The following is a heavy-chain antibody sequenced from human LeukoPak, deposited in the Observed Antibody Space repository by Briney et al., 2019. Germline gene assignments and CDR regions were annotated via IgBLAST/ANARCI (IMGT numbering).Heavy chain of an antibody. CDR3: ARDLGVPYGDYEGY. J-gene: IGHJ4*02. CDR1: GYTFTSYD. CDR2: ISAYNGNT. Sequence: ASVKVSCKASGYTFTSYDISWVRQAPGQGLEWMGWISAYNGNTNYAQKLQGRVTMTTDTSTSTAYMELRSLRSDDTAVYYCARDLGVPYGDYEGYWGQGTLVTVSS. D-gene: IGHD4-17*01. V-gene: IGHV1-18*01.